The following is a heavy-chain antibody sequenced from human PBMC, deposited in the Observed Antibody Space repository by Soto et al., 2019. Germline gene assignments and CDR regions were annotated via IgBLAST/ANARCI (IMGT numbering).Heavy chain of an antibody. J-gene: IGHJ4*02. CDR2: ISSSGST. CDR3: ARRGFMGATTIDY. CDR1: GGSISSSSYY. V-gene: IGHV4-39*01. D-gene: IGHD1-26*01. Sequence: SETLSLTCTVSGGSISSSSYYWGWIRQPPGKGLEWIGSISSSGSTYYNPSLKSRVTISVDTSKNQFSLKLSSVTAADTAVYYCARRGFMGATTIDYWGQGTLVTVS.